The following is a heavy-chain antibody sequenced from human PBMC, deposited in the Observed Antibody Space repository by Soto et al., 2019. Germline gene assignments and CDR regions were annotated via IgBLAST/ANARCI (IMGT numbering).Heavy chain of an antibody. J-gene: IGHJ5*02. Sequence: ASVKVSCKTSGYTFTAFGITWVRQAPGQGLEWMGWISTYNDDTKYAQKVQGRLTMTTDTSTSTAYMELRSLTSDDTAVYYCARQFCSRINCDNWFDPWGQGTLVTGSS. CDR2: ISTYNDDT. CDR3: ARQFCSRINCDNWFDP. CDR1: GYTFTAFG. D-gene: IGHD2-2*01. V-gene: IGHV1-18*01.